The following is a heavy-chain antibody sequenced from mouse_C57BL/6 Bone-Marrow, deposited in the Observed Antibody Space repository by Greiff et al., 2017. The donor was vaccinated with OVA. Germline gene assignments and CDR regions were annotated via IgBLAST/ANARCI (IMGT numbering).Heavy chain of an antibody. V-gene: IGHV5-6*02. CDR3: ARQGTTVVADY. Sequence: EVKLVESGGDLVKPGGSLKLSCAASGFTFSSYGMSWVRQTPDKRLEWVATISSGGSYTYYPDSVKGRFTISRDNAKNPLYLQMSSLKSEDTAMYYCARQGTTVVADYWGQGTTLTVSS. CDR2: ISSGGSYT. J-gene: IGHJ2*01. D-gene: IGHD1-1*01. CDR1: GFTFSSYG.